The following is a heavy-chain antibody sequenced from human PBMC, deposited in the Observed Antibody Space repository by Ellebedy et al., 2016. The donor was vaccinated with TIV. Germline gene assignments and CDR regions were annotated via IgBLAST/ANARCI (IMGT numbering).Heavy chain of an antibody. V-gene: IGHV4-39*01. CDR2: IYYSGTT. CDR1: AGSISSSSNY. Sequence: SETLSLXXTVSAGSISSSSNYWGWLRQPPGKGPEWIGNIYYSGTTFYNPSLKSRVTISVDTSKNQFTLKLSSVTAADTALYYCARLWFGDLFSPEGDVWGQGTTVTVSS. J-gene: IGHJ6*02. D-gene: IGHD3-10*01. CDR3: ARLWFGDLFSPEGDV.